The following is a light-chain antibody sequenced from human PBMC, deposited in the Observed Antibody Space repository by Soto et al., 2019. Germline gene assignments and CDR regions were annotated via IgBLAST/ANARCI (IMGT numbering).Light chain of an antibody. Sequence: EIQITQLPSTLSASIGDTVTVACRASQGSSNWLAWQQQKPGKAPKLLIFHASSLESGVPSRFSGSGSGTDFTLTIGGLEPEDFAVYYCQQSLNPKTFGQGTKVDIK. CDR3: QQSLNPKT. J-gene: IGKJ1*01. V-gene: IGKV1-5*01. CDR1: QGSSNW. CDR2: HAS.